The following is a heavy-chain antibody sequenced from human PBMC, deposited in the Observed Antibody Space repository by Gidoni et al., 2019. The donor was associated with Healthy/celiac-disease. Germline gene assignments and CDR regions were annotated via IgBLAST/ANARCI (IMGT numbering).Heavy chain of an antibody. CDR3: AKDSCSSTSCYSSPWYNWFDP. D-gene: IGHD2-2*01. CDR2: RSYDGSNK. Sequence: VQLVESGGGVVQPGRSLRLSCAASGFTFRSYGMHWFRQAPGKGLAWVAVRSYDGSNKYYADSVKGRFTISRDNSKNTLYLQMNSLRAEDTAVYYCAKDSCSSTSCYSSPWYNWFDPWGKGTLVTVSS. V-gene: IGHV3-30*18. CDR1: GFTFRSYG. J-gene: IGHJ5*02.